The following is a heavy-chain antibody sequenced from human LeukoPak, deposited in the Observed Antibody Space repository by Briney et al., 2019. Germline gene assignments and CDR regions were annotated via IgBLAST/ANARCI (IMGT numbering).Heavy chain of an antibody. CDR1: GGTLSNYA. Sequence: ASVTVSCKASGGTLSNYAISWVRQAPGQGLEWMGRIIPILHIAIYAQNFQGRVTITADKSTSTVYMELTSLRFEDTAVYYCARGEEIGVATPRPFDFWGQGTLVTVSS. CDR3: ARGEEIGVATPRPFDF. V-gene: IGHV1-69*04. J-gene: IGHJ4*02. CDR2: IIPILHIA. D-gene: IGHD5-12*01.